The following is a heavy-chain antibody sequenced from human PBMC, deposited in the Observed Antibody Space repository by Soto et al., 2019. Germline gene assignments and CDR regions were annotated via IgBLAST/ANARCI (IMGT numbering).Heavy chain of an antibody. CDR1: GYTFTSYA. D-gene: IGHD6-13*01. CDR2: INAGNGNT. J-gene: IGHJ4*02. Sequence: QVQLVQSGAEVKKPGASVKVSCKASGYTFTSYAMHWVRQAPGQRLEWMGWINAGNGNTKYSQKFQGRVTITSDTSASTAYMELSSLRSEDTAVYYCARIFSAAAAYYFDYWGQGTLVTVSS. V-gene: IGHV1-3*01. CDR3: ARIFSAAAAYYFDY.